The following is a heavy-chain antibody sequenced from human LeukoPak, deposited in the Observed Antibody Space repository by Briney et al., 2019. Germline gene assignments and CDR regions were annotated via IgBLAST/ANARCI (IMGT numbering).Heavy chain of an antibody. V-gene: IGHV4-59*01. CDR1: GGSIRSYY. CDR2: IYYSGST. D-gene: IGHD3-10*01. Sequence: SETLSLTCSVSGGSIRSYYWNWIRQPPGKGLEYIGYIYYSGSTNYNPSLKSRVTISVDTSKNQFSLRLTSVTAADTAVYYCARGGRGDRTGPFDFWGQGTLVTVSS. J-gene: IGHJ4*02. CDR3: ARGGRGDRTGPFDF.